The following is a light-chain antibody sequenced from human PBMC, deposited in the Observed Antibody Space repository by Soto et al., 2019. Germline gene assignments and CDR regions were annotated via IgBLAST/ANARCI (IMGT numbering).Light chain of an antibody. V-gene: IGKV1-39*01. J-gene: IGKJ3*01. CDR1: QSISSY. CDR2: AAS. CDR3: QQRET. Sequence: DIQITQSPSSLSASVGDRVTITCRASQSISSYLNWYQQKPGKAPKFLIYAASSLQSGVPSRFSGSGSGTDFTLTISSLQPEDFATYYCQQRETFGPGTKVDIK.